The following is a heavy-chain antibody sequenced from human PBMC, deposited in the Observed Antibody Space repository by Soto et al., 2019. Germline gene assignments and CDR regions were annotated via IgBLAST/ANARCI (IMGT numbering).Heavy chain of an antibody. CDR2: IYSNDHK. J-gene: IGHJ4*02. D-gene: IGHD2-21*02. Sequence: QITLHESGPTLVKPTQTLTLTCTFSGFSLTTSGVGVVWVRQPPGKALEWVAVIYSNDHKRYSPSLETRVRITKDASKNQVVLTMTNMDPADTATYFCAYRHLVATVTDGFDFWGQGILVIVTS. CDR3: AYRHLVATVTDGFDF. V-gene: IGHV2-5*01. CDR1: GFSLTTSGVG.